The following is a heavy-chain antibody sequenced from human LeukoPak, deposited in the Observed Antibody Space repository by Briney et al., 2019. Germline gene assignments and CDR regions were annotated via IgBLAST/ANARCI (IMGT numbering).Heavy chain of an antibody. J-gene: IGHJ4*02. V-gene: IGHV3-21*01. D-gene: IGHD5-24*01. CDR1: GFTFASYT. CDR2: ISTYSFSSFNTYR. CDR3: ARSGDGYNSDY. Sequence: GGSLRLSCAASGFTFASYTMNWVRQAPGKGLEWVSSISTYSFSSFNTYRYYVDSAKGRFTISRDNAKNSLYLQINSLAAEDTAVYYCARSGDGYNSDYWGQGTPVTVSS.